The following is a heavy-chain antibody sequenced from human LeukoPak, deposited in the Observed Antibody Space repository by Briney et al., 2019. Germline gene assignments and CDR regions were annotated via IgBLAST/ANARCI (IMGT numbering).Heavy chain of an antibody. CDR3: ARDPATIMVVTEMNAFDV. J-gene: IGHJ3*01. Sequence: GGSLRLSCAASGFTFSDYYMSWIRQAPGKGLEWVSCISKSSTYTNYAASVEGRFTVSRDNAKNLLYLQMNSLRAEDTAIYYCARDPATIMVVTEMNAFDVWGQGTMVTVSS. CDR2: ISKSSTYT. CDR1: GFTFSDYY. D-gene: IGHD2-21*02. V-gene: IGHV3-11*05.